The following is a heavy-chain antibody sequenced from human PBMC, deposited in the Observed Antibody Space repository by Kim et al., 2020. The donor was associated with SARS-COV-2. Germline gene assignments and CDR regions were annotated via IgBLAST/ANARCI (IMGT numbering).Heavy chain of an antibody. CDR3: AKDFHYDFWSGFYYYGMDV. J-gene: IGHJ6*02. CDR1: GFTFSSYG. CDR2: ISYDGSNK. Sequence: GGSLRLSCAASGFTFSSYGMHWVRQAPGKGLEWVAVISYDGSNKYYADSVKGRFTISRDNSKNTLYLQMNSLRAEDTAVYYCAKDFHYDFWSGFYYYGMDVWGQGTTVTVSS. D-gene: IGHD3-3*01. V-gene: IGHV3-30*18.